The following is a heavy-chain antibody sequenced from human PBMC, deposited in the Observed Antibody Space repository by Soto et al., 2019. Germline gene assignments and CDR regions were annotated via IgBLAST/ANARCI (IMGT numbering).Heavy chain of an antibody. Sequence: GGSLRLSCAASGFTFGSYWMNWVRQAPGKGLEWVANIKEDGSEKNYVDSVKGRFTISRDNARNSLYLQMNSLRAEDTAVYYCARGKWNHVSWGQGTLVTVSS. CDR1: GFTFGSYW. J-gene: IGHJ5*02. CDR2: IKEDGSEK. V-gene: IGHV3-7*01. D-gene: IGHD1-1*01. CDR3: ARGKWNHVS.